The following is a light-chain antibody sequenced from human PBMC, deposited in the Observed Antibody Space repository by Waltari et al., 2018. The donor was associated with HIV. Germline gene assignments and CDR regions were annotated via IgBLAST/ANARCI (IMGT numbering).Light chain of an antibody. CDR3: AAWDDSLNGVV. CDR2: SNN. Sequence: QSVLTQPPSASGTPGQRVTISCSGSSSNIGSNTVNWYQQLPETAPKLLIYSNNQRPSGVADRFSGSKSGTSASLAISGLQSEDEADYYCAAWDDSLNGVVFGGGTKLTVL. V-gene: IGLV1-44*01. J-gene: IGLJ2*01. CDR1: SSNIGSNT.